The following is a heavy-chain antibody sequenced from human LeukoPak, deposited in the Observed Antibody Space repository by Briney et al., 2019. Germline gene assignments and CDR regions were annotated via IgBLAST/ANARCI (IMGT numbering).Heavy chain of an antibody. D-gene: IGHD6-19*01. J-gene: IGHJ4*02. V-gene: IGHV3-64*04. CDR1: GFTFTNHP. CDR3: AREWLARGPFDY. Sequence: GGSLRLSCAASGFTFTNHPMHWVRQTSGKRLEYVSAISPSGHRTWYADSVRGRFTISRDNSKNTLYLQMNSLRAEDTAVYYCAREWLARGPFDYWGQGTLVTVSS. CDR2: ISPSGHRT.